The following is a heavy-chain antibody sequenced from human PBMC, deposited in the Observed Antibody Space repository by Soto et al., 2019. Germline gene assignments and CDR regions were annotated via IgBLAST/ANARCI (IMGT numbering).Heavy chain of an antibody. Sequence: PGGSLRLSCAASGFTFSSYAMHWVRQAPGKGLEWVAVISYDGSNKYYADSVKGRFTISRDNSKNTLYLQMNSLRAEDTAVYYCARFLGGYSYAWNALDIWGQGTMVTVSS. CDR1: GFTFSSYA. J-gene: IGHJ3*02. CDR3: ARFLGGYSYAWNALDI. CDR2: ISYDGSNK. D-gene: IGHD5-18*01. V-gene: IGHV3-30-3*01.